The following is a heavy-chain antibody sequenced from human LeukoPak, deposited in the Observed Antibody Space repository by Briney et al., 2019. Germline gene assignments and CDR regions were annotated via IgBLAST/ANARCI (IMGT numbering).Heavy chain of an antibody. V-gene: IGHV3-30-3*01. Sequence: GGSLRLSCAASGFTFSSYAMHWVRQAPGKGLEWVAVISYDGSNKYYADSVKGRFTISRDNSKNTLYLQMNSLRAEDTAVYYAASKRKCHFDYWGQGTLVTVSS. J-gene: IGHJ4*02. D-gene: IGHD5-24*01. CDR1: GFTFSSYA. CDR3: ASKRKCHFDY. CDR2: ISYDGSNK.